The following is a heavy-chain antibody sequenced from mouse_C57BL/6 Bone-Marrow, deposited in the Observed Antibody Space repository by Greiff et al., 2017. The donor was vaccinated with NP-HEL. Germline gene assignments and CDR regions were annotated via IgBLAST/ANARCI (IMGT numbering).Heavy chain of an antibody. V-gene: IGHV1-82*01. CDR3: ARSGGYYYGSSPFAY. CDR1: GYAFSSSW. CDR2: IYPGDGDT. D-gene: IGHD1-1*01. Sequence: VQLQQSGPELVKPGASVKISCKASGYAFSSSWMNWVKQRPGKGLEWIGRIYPGDGDTNYNGKFKGKATLTADKSSSTAYMQLSSLTSEDSAVYFCARSGGYYYGSSPFAYWGQGTLVTVSA. J-gene: IGHJ3*01.